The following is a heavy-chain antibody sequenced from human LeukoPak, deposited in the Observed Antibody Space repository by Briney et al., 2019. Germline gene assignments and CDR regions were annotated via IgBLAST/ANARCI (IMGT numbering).Heavy chain of an antibody. CDR1: GYGFTGYF. Sequence: ASVKVSCEASGYGFTGYFMHWVRQAPGQGLEWMGWFNPDSGGTNYAQKFRGRVTLTRDTSIYTAYMELSRLRSDDTAVYYCVRDLFFAAAEREGDDYWGQGTLVTVSS. CDR2: FNPDSGGT. V-gene: IGHV1-2*02. CDR3: VRDLFFAAAEREGDDY. J-gene: IGHJ4*02. D-gene: IGHD6-13*01.